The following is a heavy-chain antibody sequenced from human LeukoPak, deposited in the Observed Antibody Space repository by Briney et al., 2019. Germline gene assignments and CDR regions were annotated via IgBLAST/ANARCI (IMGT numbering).Heavy chain of an antibody. CDR2: INPNSGGT. CDR3: ARSSIVVVPAAMPLHFDD. D-gene: IGHD2-2*01. J-gene: IGHJ4*02. Sequence: ASVKVSCKASGYTFTGYYMHWVRQAPGQGLEWMGWINPNSGGTNYAQKFQGRVTMTRDTSISTAYMELSRLRSDDTAVYYCARSSIVVVPAAMPLHFDDWGQGTLVTVSS. V-gene: IGHV1-2*02. CDR1: GYTFTGYY.